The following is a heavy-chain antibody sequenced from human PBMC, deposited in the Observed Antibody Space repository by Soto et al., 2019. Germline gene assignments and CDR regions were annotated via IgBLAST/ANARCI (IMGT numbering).Heavy chain of an antibody. D-gene: IGHD3-10*01. Sequence: QVQLVESGGGVVQPGRSLRLSCAASGFTFSSYAMHWVRQAPGKGLEWVAVISYDGSNKYYADSVKGRFTISRDNTKNTLSQQMNSLRAEDTAVYYCARDLITVVRGVMYYFDYWGQGNLVTVSS. CDR3: ARDLITVVRGVMYYFDY. V-gene: IGHV3-30-3*01. CDR2: ISYDGSNK. CDR1: GFTFSSYA. J-gene: IGHJ4*02.